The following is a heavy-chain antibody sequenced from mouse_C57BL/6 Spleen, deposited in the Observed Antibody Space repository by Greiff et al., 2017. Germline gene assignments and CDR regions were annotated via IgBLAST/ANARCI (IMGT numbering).Heavy chain of an antibody. V-gene: IGHV5-9-1*02. CDR2: ISSGGDYI. CDR3: TRDRGDSNAYAMDY. D-gene: IGHD2-5*01. J-gene: IGHJ4*01. Sequence: EVMLVESGEGLVKPGGSLKLSCAASGFTFSSYAMSWVRQTPEKRLEWVAYISSGGDYIYYADTVKGRFTISRDNARNTLYLQMSSLKSEDTAMYYCTRDRGDSNAYAMDYWGQGTSVTVSS. CDR1: GFTFSSYA.